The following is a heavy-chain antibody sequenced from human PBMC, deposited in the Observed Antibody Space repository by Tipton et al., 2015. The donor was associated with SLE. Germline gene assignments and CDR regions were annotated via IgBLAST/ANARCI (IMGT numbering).Heavy chain of an antibody. Sequence: TLSLTCAVYGGSFSGYYWSWIRQPPGKGLEWIGEINHSGSTNYNPSLKSRVTISVDTSKNQFSLKLCSVTAADTAVYYCARTVMSRGAFDIWGQGTMVTVSS. CDR3: ARTVMSRGAFDI. D-gene: IGHD5/OR15-5a*01. CDR1: GGSFSGYY. J-gene: IGHJ3*02. CDR2: INHSGST. V-gene: IGHV4-34*01.